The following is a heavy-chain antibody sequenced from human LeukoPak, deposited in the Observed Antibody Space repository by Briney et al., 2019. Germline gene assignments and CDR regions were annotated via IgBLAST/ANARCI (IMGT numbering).Heavy chain of an antibody. D-gene: IGHD3-22*01. V-gene: IGHV3-48*01. J-gene: IGHJ4*02. CDR3: AKEFYDSSGYYFDY. CDR2: ISSSSSTI. Sequence: GGSLRLSCAASGFTFSSYSMNWVRQAPGKGLEWVSYISSSSSTIYYADSVKGRFTISRDNSKNTLYLQMNSLRAEDTAVYYCAKEFYDSSGYYFDYWGQGTLVTVSS. CDR1: GFTFSSYS.